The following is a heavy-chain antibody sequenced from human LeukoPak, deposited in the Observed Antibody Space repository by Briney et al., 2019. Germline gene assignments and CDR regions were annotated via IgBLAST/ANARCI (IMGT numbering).Heavy chain of an antibody. CDR3: ARDWGYSYGHPFDY. D-gene: IGHD5-12*01. CDR2: ISYDGSNK. J-gene: IGHJ4*02. CDR1: GFTFSSYT. V-gene: IGHV3-30-3*01. Sequence: GGSLRLSCAASGFTFSSYTMHWVRQAPGKGLEWVTLISYDGSNKYYADSVKGRFTISRDNSKNTLYLQMNSLRAEDTAVYYCARDWGYSYGHPFDYWGQGTLVTVSS.